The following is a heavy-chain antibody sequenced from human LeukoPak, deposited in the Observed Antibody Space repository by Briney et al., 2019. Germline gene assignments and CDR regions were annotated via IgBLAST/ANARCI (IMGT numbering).Heavy chain of an antibody. Sequence: PGGSLRLSCKGSGYSFTSYWICWVRQMPGKGLEWMGIIYPGDSDTRYSPSFQGQVTISADKSISTAYLQWSSLKASDTAMYYCARRSGESFDYWGQGTLVTVSS. V-gene: IGHV5-51*01. CDR1: GYSFTSYW. J-gene: IGHJ4*02. CDR3: ARRSGESFDY. CDR2: IYPGDSDT. D-gene: IGHD3-10*01.